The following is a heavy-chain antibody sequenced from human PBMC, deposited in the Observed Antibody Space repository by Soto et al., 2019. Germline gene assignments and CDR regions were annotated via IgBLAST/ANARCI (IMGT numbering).Heavy chain of an antibody. CDR2: TYYTSKWYN. CDR1: GDSVSSNSAI. V-gene: IGHV6-1*01. CDR3: ARGYSSGWSFYYGTDV. Sequence: PSQTLSLTCAISGDSVSSNSAIWNWFRQSPSRGLEWLGRTYYTSKWYNDYAVSVKSRISINPDTSKNQVSLQLNSVTPEDTAVYYCARGYSSGWSFYYGTDVWGQGTSVTVSS. D-gene: IGHD6-19*01. J-gene: IGHJ6*02.